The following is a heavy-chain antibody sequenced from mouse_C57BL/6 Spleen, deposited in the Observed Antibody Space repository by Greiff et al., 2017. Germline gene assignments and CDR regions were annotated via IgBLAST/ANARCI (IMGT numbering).Heavy chain of an antibody. D-gene: IGHD1-1*01. CDR1: GYTFTSYW. J-gene: IGHJ2*01. CDR3: ARRSTTVVATGYFDY. CDR2: IDPSDSYT. V-gene: IGHV1-69*01. Sequence: QVQLQPGAELVMPGASVKLSCKASGYTFTSYWMHWVKQRPGQGLEWIGEIDPSDSYTNYNQKFKGKSTLTVDKSSSTAYMQLSSLTSEDSAVYYCARRSTTVVATGYFDYWGQGTTLTVSS.